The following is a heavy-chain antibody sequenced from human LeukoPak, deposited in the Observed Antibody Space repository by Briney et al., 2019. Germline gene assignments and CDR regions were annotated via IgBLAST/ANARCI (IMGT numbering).Heavy chain of an antibody. V-gene: IGHV4-59*08. CDR2: IYYSGST. J-gene: IGHJ5*02. CDR3: ARSNCSGGSCRTRNWFDP. Sequence: SETLSLTCTVSGGSISSYYWSWIRQPPGKGLEWLGYIYYSGSTNYNPSLKSRVTISVDTSKNQFSLKLSSVTAADTAVYYCARSNCSGGSCRTRNWFDPWGQGTLVTVSS. D-gene: IGHD2-15*01. CDR1: GGSISSYY.